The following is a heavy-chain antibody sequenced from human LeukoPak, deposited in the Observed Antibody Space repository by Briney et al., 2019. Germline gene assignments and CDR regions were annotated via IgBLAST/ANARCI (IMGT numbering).Heavy chain of an antibody. J-gene: IGHJ4*02. V-gene: IGHV3-74*01. CDR2: INSDGSSP. CDR1: GFPFSSNW. CDR3: ASSGTYRFDY. Sequence: GGSLRLSCAASGFPFSSNWMHWVRQAPGKGLVWVSRINSDGSSPHYADSVKGRFTISRDNAKNSLYLQMNSLRDEDTAVYYCASSGTYRFDYWGQGTLVTVSS. D-gene: IGHD1-26*01.